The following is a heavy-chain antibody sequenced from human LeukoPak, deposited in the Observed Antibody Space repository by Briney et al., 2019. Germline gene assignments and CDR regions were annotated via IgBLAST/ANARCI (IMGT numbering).Heavy chain of an antibody. D-gene: IGHD5-18*01. CDR1: GFTFSNYA. J-gene: IGHJ3*02. CDR3: GRDTVGYGGAFDI. CDR2: ISNNGGNT. V-gene: IGHV3-64*04. Sequence: PGGSLRLSCSVSGFTFSNYAMHWVRQAPGKGLQCVSSISNNGGNTYYADSVKGRSTISRDNSKNTLYLQVNSLRPEDTAVYYCGRDTVGYGGAFDIWGQGTMVTVSS.